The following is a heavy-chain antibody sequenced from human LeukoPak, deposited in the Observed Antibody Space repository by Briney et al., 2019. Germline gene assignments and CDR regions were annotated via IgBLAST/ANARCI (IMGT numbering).Heavy chain of an antibody. Sequence: SETLSLTCTVSGGSISSYYWSWIRQPPGKGLEWLGYIYYTGSTNYNPSLKSRVTISVDTSKNQFSLKVTSVTAADTAVYYCARVEASLFDPWGQGTLVTVSS. CDR2: IYYTGST. D-gene: IGHD3-10*01. CDR3: ARVEASLFDP. CDR1: GGSISSYY. J-gene: IGHJ5*02. V-gene: IGHV4-59*01.